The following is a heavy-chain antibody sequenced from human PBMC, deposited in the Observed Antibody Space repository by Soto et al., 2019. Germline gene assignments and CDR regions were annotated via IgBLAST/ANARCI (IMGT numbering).Heavy chain of an antibody. Sequence: QVHLVESGGGLVQPGRSLRLSCAASGFTFRNFGMHWVRQAPGKGLEWVADISYDGDEKHYADSVKGRFIISRDNSKNTLYLQMNTLRTEDTAVYYCAKGQNYYLSGASDFDFWGQGSLVTVSS. D-gene: IGHD3-10*01. CDR1: GFTFRNFG. J-gene: IGHJ4*02. CDR3: AKGQNYYLSGASDFDF. V-gene: IGHV3-30*18. CDR2: ISYDGDEK.